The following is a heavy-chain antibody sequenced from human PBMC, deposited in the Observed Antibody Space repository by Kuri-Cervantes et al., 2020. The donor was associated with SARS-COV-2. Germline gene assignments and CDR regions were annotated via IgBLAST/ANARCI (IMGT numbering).Heavy chain of an antibody. CDR3: ARAGVRVLIDLYSNPGFDY. CDR2: INHSGST. D-gene: IGHD4-11*01. J-gene: IGHJ4*02. Sequence: SETLSLTCAVYGGSFSGYYWSWIRQPPGKGLEWIGEINHSGSTNYNLSLKSRVTISVDTSKNQFSLKLSSVTAADTAVYYCARAGVRVLIDLYSNPGFDYWGQGTLVTVSS. V-gene: IGHV4-34*01. CDR1: GGSFSGYY.